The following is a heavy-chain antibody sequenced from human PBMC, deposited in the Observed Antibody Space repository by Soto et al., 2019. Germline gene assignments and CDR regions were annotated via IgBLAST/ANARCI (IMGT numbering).Heavy chain of an antibody. V-gene: IGHV3-30*18. CDR1: GFTFSSYG. J-gene: IGHJ5*02. CDR2: ISYDGSNK. Sequence: GGSLRLSCAASGFTFSSYGVHWVRRAPGKGLEWVAVISYDGSNKYYADSVKGRFTISRDNSKNTLYLQMNSLRAEDTAVYYCAKAAMVRGVIEGRNWFDPWGQGTLVTVSS. CDR3: AKAAMVRGVIEGRNWFDP. D-gene: IGHD3-10*01.